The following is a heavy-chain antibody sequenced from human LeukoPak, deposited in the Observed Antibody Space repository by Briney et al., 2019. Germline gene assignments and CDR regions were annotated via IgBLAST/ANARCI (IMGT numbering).Heavy chain of an antibody. CDR1: GFTFSTYE. CDR3: AVGGGY. V-gene: IGHV3-48*03. CDR2: ISSSCSTI. Sequence: GGSLRLSCAASGFTFSTYEMIWVRQAPGKGLEWVSYISSSCSTIYYAESVKGRFNFRRDNAKHRLHRPMNRLICEDTAVYYCAVGGGYWRQGTLVTVSA. J-gene: IGHJ4*02. D-gene: IGHD3-16*01.